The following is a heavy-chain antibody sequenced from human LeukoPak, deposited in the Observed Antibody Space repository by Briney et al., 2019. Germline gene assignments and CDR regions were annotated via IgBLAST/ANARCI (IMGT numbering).Heavy chain of an antibody. CDR3: ARLYCSSTSCYTGVYLDV. D-gene: IGHD2-2*02. J-gene: IGHJ6*02. CDR2: ISAYNGNT. CDR1: GYTFTIYG. V-gene: IGHV1-18*01. Sequence: ASVKLSCKASGYTFTIYGISWVRQAPGQGLEWMGWISAYNGNTNYAQKLQGRITMTTDTSTSTAYMELRSLRSDDTAVYYCARLYCSSTSCYTGVYLDVWGQGTSVTVSS.